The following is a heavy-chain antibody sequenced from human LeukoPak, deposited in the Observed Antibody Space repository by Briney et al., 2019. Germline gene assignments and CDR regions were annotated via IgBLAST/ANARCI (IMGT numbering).Heavy chain of an antibody. J-gene: IGHJ4*02. V-gene: IGHV3-64D*06. D-gene: IGHD3-16*01. CDR1: GFTFSSYA. CDR3: VKDATMITFGGTNNY. CDR2: ISSNGGST. Sequence: GGSLRLSCSASGFTFSSYAMHWVRQAPGKGLEYVSAISSNGGSTYYADSVKGRFTISRGNSKNTLYLQMSSLRAEDTAVYYCVKDATMITFGGTNNYWGQGTLVTVSS.